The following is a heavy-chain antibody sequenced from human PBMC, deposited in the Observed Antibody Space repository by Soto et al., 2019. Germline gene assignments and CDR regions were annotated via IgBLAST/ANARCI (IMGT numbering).Heavy chain of an antibody. CDR1: GGSFSGCY. Sequence: SETLSLTCAVYGGSFSGCYWSWIRQPPGKGLEWIGEINRSGSTNYNPSLKSRVTLSVDTSNNQFSLRLSSVTAADTAVYYCAKIMPADLGANYFDYCAQGTLRTVSS. V-gene: IGHV4-34*01. CDR2: INRSGST. J-gene: IGHJ4*02. D-gene: IGHD2-2*01. CDR3: AKIMPADLGANYFDY.